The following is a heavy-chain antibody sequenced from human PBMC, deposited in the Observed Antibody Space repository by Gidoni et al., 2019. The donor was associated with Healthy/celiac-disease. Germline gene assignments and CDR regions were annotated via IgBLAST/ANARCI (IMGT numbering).Heavy chain of an antibody. CDR1: GFTFSSYG. D-gene: IGHD2-15*01. CDR3: AKDLDGYCSGGSCYSAFDY. Sequence: QVQLVESGGGVVQPGRSLRLSCAASGFTFSSYGMHWVRQAPGKGLAWVAVISYDGSNKYYADSVKGRFTISRDNSKNTLYLQMNSLRAEDTAVYYCAKDLDGYCSGGSCYSAFDYWGQGTLVTVSS. J-gene: IGHJ4*02. V-gene: IGHV3-30*18. CDR2: ISYDGSNK.